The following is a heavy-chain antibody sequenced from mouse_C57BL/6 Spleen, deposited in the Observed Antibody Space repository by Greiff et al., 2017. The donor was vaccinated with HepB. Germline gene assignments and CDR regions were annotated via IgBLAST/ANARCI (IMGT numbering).Heavy chain of an antibody. CDR2: IYPGSGNT. Sequence: VQLQQSGAELVRPGASVKLSCKASGYTFTDYYINWVKQRPGQGLEWIARIYPGSGNTYYNEKFKGKATLTAEKSSSTAYMQLSSLTSEDSAVYFCARSGMGRFDYWGQGTTLTVSS. D-gene: IGHD4-1*01. CDR1: GYTFTDYY. CDR3: ARSGMGRFDY. J-gene: IGHJ2*01. V-gene: IGHV1-76*01.